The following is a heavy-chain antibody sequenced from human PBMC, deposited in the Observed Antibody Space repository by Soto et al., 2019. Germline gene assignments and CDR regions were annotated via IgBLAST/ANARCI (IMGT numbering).Heavy chain of an antibody. V-gene: IGHV3-48*02. Sequence: GGSLRLSCAASGFTFSSYSMSWVRQAPGKGLEWVSYISKSGSTSTIYYADSVKGRLIISRDDAKSSLYLQMNSLRDEDTAVYFCARGFSYASLDYWGQGALVTVSS. CDR1: GFTFSSYS. CDR2: ISKSGSTSTI. D-gene: IGHD3-16*01. J-gene: IGHJ4*02. CDR3: ARGFSYASLDY.